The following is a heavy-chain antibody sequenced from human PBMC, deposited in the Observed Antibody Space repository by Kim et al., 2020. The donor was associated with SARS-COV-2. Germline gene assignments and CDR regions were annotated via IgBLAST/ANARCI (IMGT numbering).Heavy chain of an antibody. D-gene: IGHD1-26*01. J-gene: IGHJ5*02. Sequence: SETLSLTCTVSGGSISSYYWSWIRQPPGKGLEWIGYIYYSGSTNYNPSLKSRVTISVDTSKNQFSLKLSSVTAADTAVYYCARVVGATSSLVGNWFDPWGQGTLVTVSS. CDR3: ARVVGATSSLVGNWFDP. CDR1: GGSISSYY. CDR2: IYYSGST. V-gene: IGHV4-59*01.